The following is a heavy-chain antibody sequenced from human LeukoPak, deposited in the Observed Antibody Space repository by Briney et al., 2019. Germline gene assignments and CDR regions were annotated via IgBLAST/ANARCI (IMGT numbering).Heavy chain of an antibody. V-gene: IGHV3-30*04. CDR1: GFTFSSYA. D-gene: IGHD3/OR15-3a*01. J-gene: IGHJ4*02. CDR2: ISYDGSNK. Sequence: GGSLRLSCAASGFTFSSYAMHWVRQAPGKGLEWVAVISYDGSNKYYADSVKGRFTISRDNAKNSLYLQMNSLRAEDTAVYYCAREGLDNFDYWGQGTLVTVSS. CDR3: AREGLDNFDY.